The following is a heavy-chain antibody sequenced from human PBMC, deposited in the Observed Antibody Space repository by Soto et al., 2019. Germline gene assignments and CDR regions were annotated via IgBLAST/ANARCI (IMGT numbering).Heavy chain of an antibody. CDR1: GITFNKHA. CDR3: AKIGARVGADFDY. D-gene: IGHD1-26*01. CDR2: IIPLFGAA. V-gene: IGHV1-69*12. Sequence: QVQLVQSGAEVKKPGSSVKVSCKASGITFNKHAITWVRQAPGQGLEWMGGIIPLFGAAKSAPNFKDRVKITADESTSTAYMELNSLRSEDTAVYYCAKIGARVGADFDYWGQGTLVTVSP. J-gene: IGHJ4*02.